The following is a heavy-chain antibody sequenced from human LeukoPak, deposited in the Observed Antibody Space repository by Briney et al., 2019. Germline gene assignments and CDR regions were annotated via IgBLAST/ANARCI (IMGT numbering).Heavy chain of an antibody. CDR2: IYYSGST. V-gene: IGHV4-59*01. CDR3: ARALDYGDYGKDDAFDI. Sequence: SETLSLTCTVSGGSISSYYWSWIRQPPGEGLEWIGYIYYSGSTNYNPSLKSRVTISVDTSKNQFSLKLSSVTAADTAVYYCARALDYGDYGKDDAFDIWGQGTMVTVSS. D-gene: IGHD4-17*01. CDR1: GGSISSYY. J-gene: IGHJ3*02.